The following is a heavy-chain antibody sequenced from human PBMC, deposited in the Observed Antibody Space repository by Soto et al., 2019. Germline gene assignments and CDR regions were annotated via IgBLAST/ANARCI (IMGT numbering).Heavy chain of an antibody. CDR3: ARVSSTITMILD. J-gene: IGHJ4*02. Sequence: LRLSCAASGFTFSDHYMDWVRQAPGKGLEWVGRTRNKANSYTTEYAASVKGRFTISRDDSKNSLYLQMNSLKTEDTAVYYCARVSSTITMILDWGQGTLVTVSS. V-gene: IGHV3-72*01. CDR2: TRNKANSYTT. D-gene: IGHD3-22*01. CDR1: GFTFSDHY.